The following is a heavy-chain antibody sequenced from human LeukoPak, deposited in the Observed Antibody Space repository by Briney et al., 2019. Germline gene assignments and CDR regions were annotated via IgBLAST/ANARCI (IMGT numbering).Heavy chain of an antibody. CDR2: ISSTSTYI. D-gene: IGHD5-24*01. J-gene: IGHJ4*02. Sequence: GGSLRLSCAASGFIFSSYSMNWVRHAPGKGLEWVSSISSTSTYIRYADSLKGRFTISRDNARNSLYLQINSLRVEDTAVYYCARVQRGEMATFDYWGQGTLVTVSS. V-gene: IGHV3-21*01. CDR1: GFIFSSYS. CDR3: ARVQRGEMATFDY.